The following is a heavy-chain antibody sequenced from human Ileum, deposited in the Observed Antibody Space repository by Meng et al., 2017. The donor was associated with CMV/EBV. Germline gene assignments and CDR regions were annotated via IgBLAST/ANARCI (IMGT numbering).Heavy chain of an antibody. V-gene: IGHV1-18*01. Sequence: GESLKVSCKASGYTFTSYGISWVRQAPGQGLEWMGWISAYNGNTNYAQKLQGRVTMTTDTSTSTAYMELRSLRSDDTAVYYCARDYDILTGYAYGMDVWGQGTTVTVSS. CDR2: ISAYNGNT. J-gene: IGHJ6*02. D-gene: IGHD3-9*01. CDR1: GYTFTSYG. CDR3: ARDYDILTGYAYGMDV.